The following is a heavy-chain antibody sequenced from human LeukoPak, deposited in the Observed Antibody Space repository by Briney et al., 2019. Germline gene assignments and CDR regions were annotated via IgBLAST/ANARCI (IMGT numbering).Heavy chain of an antibody. CDR2: ISYGGSNK. V-gene: IGHV3-30*18. J-gene: IGHJ6*02. CDR3: AKATLGGPYYYYGMDV. D-gene: IGHD4-23*01. Sequence: GGSLRLSCAASGFTFSSYGMHWVRQAPGKGLEWVAVISYGGSNKYYADSVKGRFTISRDNSKNTLYLQMNSLRAEDTAVYYCAKATLGGPYYYYGMDVWGQGTTVTVSS. CDR1: GFTFSSYG.